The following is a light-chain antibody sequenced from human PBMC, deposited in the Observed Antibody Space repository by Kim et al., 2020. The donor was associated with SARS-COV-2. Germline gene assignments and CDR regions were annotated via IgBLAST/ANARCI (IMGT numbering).Light chain of an antibody. Sequence: SASVGDRVTITCRASQGVNNYLAWFQQKPGEAPKSLIYATSNLRSGVPSRFSGSGSGTHFTLTISSLQPEDFATYYCQHYNSYPLTFGGGTKLEI. CDR3: QHYNSYPLT. J-gene: IGKJ4*01. V-gene: IGKV1-16*01. CDR2: ATS. CDR1: QGVNNY.